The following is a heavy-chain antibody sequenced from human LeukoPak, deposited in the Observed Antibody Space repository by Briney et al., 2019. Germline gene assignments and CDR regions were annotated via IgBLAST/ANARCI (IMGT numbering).Heavy chain of an antibody. CDR2: INPNSGGT. D-gene: IGHD2-21*01. V-gene: IGHV1-2*02. CDR3: ARTARGRPCGGDCYYYGMDV. CDR1: GYTFTGYY. J-gene: IGHJ6*02. Sequence: ASVKVSCKASGYTFTGYYMHWVRQAPGQGLEWMGWINPNSGGTNYAQKFQGRVTMTRDKSISTAYMELSRLRSDDTAVYYCARTARGRPCGGDCYYYGMDVWGQGTTVTVSS.